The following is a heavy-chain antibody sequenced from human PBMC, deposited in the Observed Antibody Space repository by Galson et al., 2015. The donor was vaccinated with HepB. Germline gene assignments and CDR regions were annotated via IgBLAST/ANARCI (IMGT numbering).Heavy chain of an antibody. CDR1: GFTFSKAW. CDR2: IRSEIDGGAT. J-gene: IGHJ4*02. V-gene: IGHV3-15*01. Sequence: SLRLSCAASGFTFSKAWMNWVRQAPGKGLEWVGRIRSEIDGGATDFAAPVKGRFSISRDDSKNTLHLQMNSLKIEDTAVYYCTTAGYWGTGWYGFDFWGQGTLVTVSS. CDR3: TTAGYWGTGWYGFDF. D-gene: IGHD6-19*01.